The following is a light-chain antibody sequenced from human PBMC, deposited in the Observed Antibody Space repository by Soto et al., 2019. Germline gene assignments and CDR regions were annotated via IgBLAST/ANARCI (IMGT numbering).Light chain of an antibody. J-gene: IGLJ3*02. CDR2: EVS. CDR1: SSDIGDYNY. CDR3: SSYAGSNIWV. Sequence: QSALTQPPSASGSPGQSVTISCTGTSSDIGDYNYVSWYQQHPGKAPKLMIYEVSKRPSGVPDRFSGSKSGNTASLTVSGLKAEDEADYYCSSYAGSNIWVFGGGTKLTVL. V-gene: IGLV2-8*01.